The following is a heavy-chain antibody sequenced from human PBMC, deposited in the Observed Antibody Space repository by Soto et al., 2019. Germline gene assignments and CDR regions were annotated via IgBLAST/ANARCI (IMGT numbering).Heavy chain of an antibody. CDR1: GFTFSSYG. CDR2: ISYDGSNK. Sequence: GGSLRLSCAASGFTFSSYGMHWVRQAPGKGLEWVAVISYDGSNKYYADSVKGRFTISRDNSKNTLYLQMNSLRAEDTAVYYCAKDRNYYGSGSPDYWGQGTLVTVSS. CDR3: AKDRNYYGSGSPDY. D-gene: IGHD3-10*01. J-gene: IGHJ4*02. V-gene: IGHV3-30*18.